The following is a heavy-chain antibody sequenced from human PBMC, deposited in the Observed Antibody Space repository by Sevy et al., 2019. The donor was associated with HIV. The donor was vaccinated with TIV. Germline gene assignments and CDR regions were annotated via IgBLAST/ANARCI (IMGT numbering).Heavy chain of an antibody. CDR2: ISYDGSNK. Sequence: GGSLRLSCAASGFTFSSYAMHWVRQAPGKGLEWVAVISYDGSNKYYADSVKRRFTISRDNSKNTLYLQMNSLRAEDTAVYYCVRDVTVAAAGLDYWGQGTLVTVSS. J-gene: IGHJ4*02. D-gene: IGHD6-13*01. CDR1: GFTFSSYA. CDR3: VRDVTVAAAGLDY. V-gene: IGHV3-30-3*01.